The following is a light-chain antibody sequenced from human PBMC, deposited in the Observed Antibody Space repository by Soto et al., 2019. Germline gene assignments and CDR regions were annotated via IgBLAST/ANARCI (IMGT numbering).Light chain of an antibody. CDR2: SAS. Sequence: IQLTQSPSSLSASVGYRVTITCQASRGISSYLAWYQQKPGKAPKLLVYSASTLQSGVPSRFSGSGSGTDFTLTISGLQSEDFALYYCQQFNKWPRTFAPGTKVDIK. CDR3: QQFNKWPRT. J-gene: IGKJ1*01. CDR1: RGISSY. V-gene: IGKV1-9*01.